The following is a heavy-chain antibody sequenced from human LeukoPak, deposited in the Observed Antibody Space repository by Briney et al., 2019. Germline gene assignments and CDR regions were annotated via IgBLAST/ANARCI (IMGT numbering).Heavy chain of an antibody. J-gene: IGHJ5*02. Sequence: GGSLRLSCAASGFTFSSYAMSWVRQAPGKGLERVSAISGSGGSTYYADSVKGRFTISRDNSKNTLYLQMNSLRAEDTAVYYCAKDPYGSGSYYRSGFDPWGQGTLVTVSS. CDR3: AKDPYGSGSYYRSGFDP. CDR1: GFTFSSYA. CDR2: ISGSGGST. D-gene: IGHD3-10*01. V-gene: IGHV3-23*01.